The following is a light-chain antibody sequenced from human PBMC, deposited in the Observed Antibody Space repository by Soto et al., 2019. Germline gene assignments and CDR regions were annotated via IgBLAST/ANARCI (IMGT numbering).Light chain of an antibody. CDR2: RAS. CDR3: QQYHSSPCT. Sequence: DIQMTQSPSTLSASVGDRVTISCRASQSISSWLAWYQQKPGKAPKLLIYRASTLKSGVPSKFSGSGSGTEFTLTISSLQPDDFATYYCQQYHSSPCTFGQGTKLEMK. CDR1: QSISSW. J-gene: IGKJ2*02. V-gene: IGKV1-5*03.